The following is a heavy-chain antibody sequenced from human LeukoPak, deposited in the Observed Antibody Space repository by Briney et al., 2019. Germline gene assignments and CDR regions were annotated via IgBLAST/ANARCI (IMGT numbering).Heavy chain of an antibody. J-gene: IGHJ3*02. V-gene: IGHV4-34*01. Sequence: KSSETLSLTCAVYGGSFSGYYWSWIRQPPGKGLEWIGEINHSGSTNYNPSLKSRVTISVDTSKNQFSLKLSSVTAADTAVYYCARAPARYSRVYRSDAFDIWGQGTMVTVSS. CDR1: GGSFSGYY. CDR2: INHSGST. CDR3: ARAPARYSRVYRSDAFDI. D-gene: IGHD6-13*01.